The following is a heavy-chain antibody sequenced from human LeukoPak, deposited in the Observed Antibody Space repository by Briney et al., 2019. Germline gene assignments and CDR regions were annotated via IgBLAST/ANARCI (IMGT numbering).Heavy chain of an antibody. CDR2: IKHDGSDA. V-gene: IGHV3-7*01. Sequence: GGSLRLSCAASGFTFSSYWMTWVRQTPGKGLEWVANIKHDGSDAYYADSVSGRLTVSRDNAKNSLYLQMNSLRAEDTAVYYCAREGPVTTPFDYWGQGTLVTVSS. CDR1: GFTFSSYW. J-gene: IGHJ4*02. D-gene: IGHD4-17*01. CDR3: AREGPVTTPFDY.